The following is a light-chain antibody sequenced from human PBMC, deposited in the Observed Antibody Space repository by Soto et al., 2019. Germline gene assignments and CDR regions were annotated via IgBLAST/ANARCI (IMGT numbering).Light chain of an antibody. Sequence: QSALTQPASVSGSPGQSITISCTGTSSDVGSYNFFSWYQQHPGKAPKLRIYEVSKRPSGVSNRFSGSKSGNTASLTISGLQAEDEADYYCCSYAGSSTNYVFGTGTKLTVL. CDR3: CSYAGSSTNYV. J-gene: IGLJ1*01. CDR2: EVS. V-gene: IGLV2-23*02. CDR1: SSDVGSYNF.